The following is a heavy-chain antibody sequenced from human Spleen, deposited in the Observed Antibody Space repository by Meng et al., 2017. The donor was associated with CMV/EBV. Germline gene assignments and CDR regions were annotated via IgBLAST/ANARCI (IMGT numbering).Heavy chain of an antibody. J-gene: IGHJ4*02. CDR1: GFTFSDYY. CDR2: LSSSGGTT. V-gene: IGHV3-11*01. D-gene: IGHD5-12*01. CDR3: AEDYNGYGTVDY. Sequence: GGSLRLSCAASGFTFSDYYMNWIRQAPGKGLEWVSYLSSSGGTTYYADSVTGRFTISRDNAKNSLYLQMNSLRVEDTAIYYCAEDYNGYGTVDYWGQGTQVTVSS.